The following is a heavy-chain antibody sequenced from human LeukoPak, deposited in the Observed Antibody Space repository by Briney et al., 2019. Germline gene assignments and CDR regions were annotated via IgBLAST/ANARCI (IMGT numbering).Heavy chain of an antibody. CDR2: INHSGST. V-gene: IGHV4-34*01. CDR3: ARGIRYYYGSGSYYNQYYFDY. D-gene: IGHD3-10*01. Sequence: SETLSLTCAVYGGSFSGYYWSWIRQPPGKGLEWIGEINHSGSTNYNPSLKSRVTISVDTSKNQFSLKLSSVTAADTAVYYCARGIRYYYGSGSYYNQYYFDYWGQGTLVTVSS. J-gene: IGHJ4*02. CDR1: GGSFSGYY.